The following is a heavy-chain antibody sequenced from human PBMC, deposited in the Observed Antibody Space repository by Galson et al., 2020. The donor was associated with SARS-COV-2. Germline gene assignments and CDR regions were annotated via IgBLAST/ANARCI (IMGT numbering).Heavy chain of an antibody. CDR1: GFTFSSYA. J-gene: IGHJ6*02. CDR3: ARARGGNYYYGMDV. Sequence: QLGESLKISCAASGFTFSSYAMHWARQAPGKGLEWVAVISYDGSNKYYADSVQGRFTISRDNSKNTLYLQMNSLRAEDTAVYYCARARGGNYYYGMDVWGQGTTVTVSS. CDR2: ISYDGSNK. V-gene: IGHV3-30*04. D-gene: IGHD3-16*01.